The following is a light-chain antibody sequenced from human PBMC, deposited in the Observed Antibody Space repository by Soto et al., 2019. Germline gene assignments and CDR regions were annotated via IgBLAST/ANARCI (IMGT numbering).Light chain of an antibody. V-gene: IGLV2-14*01. CDR2: DVS. CDR1: SSDVGAYIY. CDR3: SSYTSATTYV. J-gene: IGLJ1*01. Sequence: QSVLTQPASVYGSPGQSITISYTGTSSDVGAYIYASWYQQYPGEAPKVIIYDVSHRPAGVSNRFSGSKSGNTASLTISGLQTQDEADYYCSSYTSATTYVFGTGTKVTVL.